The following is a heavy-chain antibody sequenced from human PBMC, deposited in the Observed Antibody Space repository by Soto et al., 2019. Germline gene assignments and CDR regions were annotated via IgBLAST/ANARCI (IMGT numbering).Heavy chain of an antibody. CDR2: IWYDGSNK. D-gene: IGHD3-22*01. V-gene: IGHV3-33*01. Sequence: GGSLRLSCAASGFTXSSYGMHWVRQAPGKGLEWVAVIWYDGSNKYYADSVKGRFTISRDNSKNTLYLQMNSLRAEDTAVYYCARGSYYYDSSGYSNPFDYWGQGTLVTVSS. CDR1: GFTXSSYG. CDR3: ARGSYYYDSSGYSNPFDY. J-gene: IGHJ4*02.